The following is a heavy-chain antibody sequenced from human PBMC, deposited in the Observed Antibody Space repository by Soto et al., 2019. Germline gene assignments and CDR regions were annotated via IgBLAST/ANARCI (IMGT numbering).Heavy chain of an antibody. CDR1: GYSFTSYW. J-gene: IGHJ5*02. D-gene: IGHD2-21*01. CDR3: ARHSAPPAGWFDP. Sequence: PGESLKISCKVSGYSFTSYWISGVRQMPGKGLEWMGRIDPSDSYTNYSPSFQGHVTISADKSISTAYLQWSSLKASDTAMYYCARHSAPPAGWFDPWGQGTLVTVSS. V-gene: IGHV5-10-1*01. CDR2: IDPSDSYT.